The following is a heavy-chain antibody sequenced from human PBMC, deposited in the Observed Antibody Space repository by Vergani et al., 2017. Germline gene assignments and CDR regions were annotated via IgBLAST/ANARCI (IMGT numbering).Heavy chain of an antibody. V-gene: IGHV4-38-2*02. D-gene: IGHD2/OR15-2a*01. CDR2: LHHNGAT. Sequence: QVQLKESGPGLVKPSETLSLTCTVSNFFISSNAYYWGWIRQAPWRGLEWIGSLHHNGATSHNPSLRSRVTMSVDTSKNQFSLSLNSVTAADTAIYYCARDRDLYCRSTTSCHNWFDPWGQGSLVTVSS. J-gene: IGHJ5*02. CDR3: ARDRDLYCRSTTSCHNWFDP. CDR1: NFFISSNAYY.